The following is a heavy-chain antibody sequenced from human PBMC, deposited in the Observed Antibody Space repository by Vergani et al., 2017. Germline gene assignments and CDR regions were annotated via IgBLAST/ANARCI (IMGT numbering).Heavy chain of an antibody. CDR2: IIPVLDSP. J-gene: IGHJ4*02. D-gene: IGHD1-26*01. CDR1: GGTFSNSA. CDR3: AGGVGGPARLLDY. V-gene: IGHV1-69*01. Sequence: QVQLVQSGAEVQKPGSSVKVSCKASGGTFSNSAFNWVRQAPGQGLEWMGGIIPVLDSPKYAQKFQGRLTIAADESTTTVSMELSSLGSDDTALYYCAGGVGGPARLLDYWGQGTLVTVSS.